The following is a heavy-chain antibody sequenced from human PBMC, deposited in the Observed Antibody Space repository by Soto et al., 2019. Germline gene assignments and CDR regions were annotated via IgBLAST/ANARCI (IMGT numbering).Heavy chain of an antibody. CDR2: VSHDGRNT. D-gene: IGHD6-13*01. Sequence: VQLVESGGGVVQPGRSLRLSCAASGFTFSDYAMHWVRQAPGKGLEWVAVVSHDGRNTHYADSVKGRFTISRDSSKNTVYLEMTSLRAEDTAVYYCAKGXRQXLVTSDFSYWGQGALVTVSS. CDR3: AKGXRQXLVTSDFSY. J-gene: IGHJ4*02. V-gene: IGHV3-30*18. CDR1: GFTFSDYA.